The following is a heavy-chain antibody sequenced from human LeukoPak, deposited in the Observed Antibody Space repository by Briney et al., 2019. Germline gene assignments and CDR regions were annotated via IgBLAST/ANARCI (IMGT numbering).Heavy chain of an antibody. CDR1: GYTFSSYG. J-gene: IGHJ5*02. CDR2: ISAYNGNT. D-gene: IGHD1-26*01. CDR3: ARVGNSGSHSWFDP. Sequence: ASVKVSCKASGYTFSSYGISWVRQALGQGLEWMGWISAYNGNTNYAQKLQGRVTMTTDTSTSTAYMELRSLRSDDTAVYYCARVGNSGSHSWFDPWGQGTLVTASS. V-gene: IGHV1-18*01.